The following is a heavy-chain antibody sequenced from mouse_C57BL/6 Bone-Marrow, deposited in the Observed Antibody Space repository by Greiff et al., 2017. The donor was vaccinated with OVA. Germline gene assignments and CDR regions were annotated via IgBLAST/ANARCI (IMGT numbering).Heavy chain of an antibody. D-gene: IGHD2-4*01. Sequence: QVQLKESGPGLVQPSQSLSITCTVSGFSFTSYGVHWVRQSPGKGLEWLGVIWSGGSTDYNAAFISRLSISKDNSKSQVFFKMNSLQADDTAIYYCARGKGDYFYYYAMDYWGQGTSVTVSS. CDR2: IWSGGST. CDR3: ARGKGDYFYYYAMDY. V-gene: IGHV2-2*01. CDR1: GFSFTSYG. J-gene: IGHJ4*01.